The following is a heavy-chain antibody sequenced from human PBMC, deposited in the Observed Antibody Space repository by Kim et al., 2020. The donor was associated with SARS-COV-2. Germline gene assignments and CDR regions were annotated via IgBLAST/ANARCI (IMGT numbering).Heavy chain of an antibody. V-gene: IGHV3-30*04. D-gene: IGHD6-19*01. CDR3: ARVFSSGWPLIDY. CDR1: GFTFSSYA. Sequence: GGSLRLSCAASGFTFSSYAMHWVRQAPGKGLEWVAVISYDGSNKYYADSVKGRFTISRDNSKNTLYLQMNSLRAEDTAVYYCARVFSSGWPLIDYWGQGTLVTVSS. J-gene: IGHJ4*02. CDR2: ISYDGSNK.